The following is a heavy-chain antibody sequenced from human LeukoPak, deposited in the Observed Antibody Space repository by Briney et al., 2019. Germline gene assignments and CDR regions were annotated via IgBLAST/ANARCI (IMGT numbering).Heavy chain of an antibody. CDR1: GGTFSSYA. J-gene: IGHJ4*02. V-gene: IGHV1-69*04. Sequence: ASVKVSFKASGGTFSSYAISWVRQAPGQGLEGMGRIIPILGISNYVQKFQGRVTITADKSTSPAYMEPSGQTSEYRSVYYFARDLRGSGSGWYVFDYWGQGTLVTVSS. D-gene: IGHD6-13*01. CDR2: IIPILGIS. CDR3: ARDLRGSGSGWYVFDY.